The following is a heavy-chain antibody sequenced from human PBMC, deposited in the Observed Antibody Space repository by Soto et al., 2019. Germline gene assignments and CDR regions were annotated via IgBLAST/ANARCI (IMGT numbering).Heavy chain of an antibody. CDR1: GFTFSSYS. CDR2: ISSSSSYI. V-gene: IGHV3-21*01. D-gene: IGHD5-18*01. J-gene: IGHJ6*02. Sequence: GGSLRLSCAASGFTFSSYSMNWVRQAPGKGLEWVSSISSSSSYIYYADSVKGRFTISRDNAKNSLYLQMNSLRAEDTAVYYCARVDVDTAMSYGMDVWGQGTTVTVSS. CDR3: ARVDVDTAMSYGMDV.